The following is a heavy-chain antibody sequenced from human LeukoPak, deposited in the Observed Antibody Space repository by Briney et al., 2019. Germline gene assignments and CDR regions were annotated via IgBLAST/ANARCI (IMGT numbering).Heavy chain of an antibody. D-gene: IGHD4-17*01. Sequence: TSETLSLTRTVSGGSVSSYYWSWIRQPPGKGLEWIGYIYCSGSTNYNPSLKSRVTISVDTSKNQFSLKLSSVTAADTAVYYCARRSGVTTRSRAFDIWGQGTMVTVSS. CDR2: IYCSGST. CDR3: ARRSGVTTRSRAFDI. J-gene: IGHJ3*02. CDR1: GGSVSSYY. V-gene: IGHV4-59*08.